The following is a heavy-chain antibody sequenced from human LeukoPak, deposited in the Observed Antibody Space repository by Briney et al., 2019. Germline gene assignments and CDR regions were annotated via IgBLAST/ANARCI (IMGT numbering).Heavy chain of an antibody. CDR1: GGSISSCY. CDR2: IYYSGST. J-gene: IGHJ5*02. CDR3: ARSYYYDSSGSNWFDP. D-gene: IGHD3-22*01. Sequence: SETLSLTCTVSGGSISSCYWSWIRQPPGKGLEWIGYIYYSGSTNYNPSLKSRVTISVDTSKNQFSLKLSSVTAADTAVYYCARSYYYDSSGSNWFDPWGQGTLVTVSS. V-gene: IGHV4-59*08.